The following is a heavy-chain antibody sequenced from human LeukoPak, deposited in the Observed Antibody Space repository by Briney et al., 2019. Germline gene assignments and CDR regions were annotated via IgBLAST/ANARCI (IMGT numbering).Heavy chain of an antibody. J-gene: IGHJ4*02. CDR2: ISYDGSNK. CDR1: GFTFSNFA. V-gene: IGHV3-30*18. CDR3: AKANPSRSYFDY. Sequence: GGSLRLSCAASGFTFSNFAMSWIRQAPGKGLEWVAVISYDGSNKYYADSVKGRFTISRDNSKNTLYLQMNSLRAEDTAVYYCAKANPSRSYFDYWGQGTLVTVSS. D-gene: IGHD1-14*01.